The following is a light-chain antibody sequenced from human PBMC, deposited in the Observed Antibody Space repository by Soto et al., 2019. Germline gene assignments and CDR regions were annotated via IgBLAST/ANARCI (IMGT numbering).Light chain of an antibody. CDR1: QGINIY. Sequence: IQLTQSPSSLSASVGDRVTLTCRASQGINIYLAWYQQKPGKAPKLLIYAASTLQGGVPSRFSGSGSGTDFTLTINSLQPEDLATYYCQQLNSYPITFGQGTRLEIK. J-gene: IGKJ5*01. CDR2: AAS. CDR3: QQLNSYPIT. V-gene: IGKV1-9*01.